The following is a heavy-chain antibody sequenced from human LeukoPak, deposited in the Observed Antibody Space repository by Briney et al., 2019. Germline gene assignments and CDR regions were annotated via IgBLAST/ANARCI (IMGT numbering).Heavy chain of an antibody. CDR1: GFTFSSYG. D-gene: IGHD2-15*01. Sequence: GGSPRLSWAASGFTFSSYGMHWVRQAPGKGLEWVAVISYDGSNKYYADSVKGRFTISRDNSKNTLYLQMNSLRAEDTAVYYCAKGYCSGGSCYSLFYYFDYWGQGTLVTVSS. J-gene: IGHJ4*02. CDR2: ISYDGSNK. CDR3: AKGYCSGGSCYSLFYYFDY. V-gene: IGHV3-30*18.